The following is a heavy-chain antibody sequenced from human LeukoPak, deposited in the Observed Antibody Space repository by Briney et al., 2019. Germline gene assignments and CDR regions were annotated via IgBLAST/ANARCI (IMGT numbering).Heavy chain of an antibody. J-gene: IGHJ6*04. D-gene: IGHD3-10*02. CDR3: AELGITMIGGV. CDR1: GFTFGDYA. Sequence: SGGSLRLSCTASGFTFGDYAMSWVRQAPGKGLEWVSYISSSGSTIYYADSVKGRFIISRDNAKNSLYLQMNSLRAEDTAVYYCAELGITMIGGVWGKGTTVTISS. V-gene: IGHV3-48*03. CDR2: ISSSGSTI.